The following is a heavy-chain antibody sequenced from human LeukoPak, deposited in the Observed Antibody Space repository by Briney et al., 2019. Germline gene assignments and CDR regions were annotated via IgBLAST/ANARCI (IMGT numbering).Heavy chain of an antibody. V-gene: IGHV3-30*02. CDR1: GFTFSSYG. Sequence: TGGSLRLSCAASGFTFSSYGMHWVRQAPGKGLEWVAFIRYDGSNKYYADSVKGRFTISRDNSDNTLYLQMNSLRAEDTAVYYCAKDRPNYYGSNGHYYKLNGDCWGQGTLVTVSS. J-gene: IGHJ4*02. CDR3: AKDRPNYYGSNGHYYKLNGDC. D-gene: IGHD3-22*01. CDR2: IRYDGSNK.